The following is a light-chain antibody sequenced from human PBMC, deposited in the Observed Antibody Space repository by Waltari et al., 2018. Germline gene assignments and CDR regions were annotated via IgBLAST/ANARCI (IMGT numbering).Light chain of an antibody. CDR3: LLSYSGARAGV. Sequence: QAVVPQEPSLTVSPGGTVTLTCGSTTGAVTSGHYPYWFQQKPGQAPRTLIYGTDNKRTRTPARFSGCLLGDEAALTRSGALPEDEAEYYCLLSYSGARAGVFGGGTKLTVL. V-gene: IGLV7-46*01. CDR1: TGAVTSGHY. J-gene: IGLJ3*02. CDR2: GTD.